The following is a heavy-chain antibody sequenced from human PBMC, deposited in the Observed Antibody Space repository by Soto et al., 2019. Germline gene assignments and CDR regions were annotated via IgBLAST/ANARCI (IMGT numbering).Heavy chain of an antibody. V-gene: IGHV1-18*04. CDR1: GYIFTGYG. J-gene: IGHJ6*02. Sequence: QAQVVQSGDEVKKPGASVKVSCKASGYIFTGYGISWVRQAPGQGLEWMGWISPYNGHTEFAQRLQGRLTLTTYTPRTTTCMGLINLRSDAAAVYDSARGGSGYHTWRGFAGTMDVWGQGTTVTVSS. CDR3: ARGGSGYHTWRGFAGTMDV. D-gene: IGHD3-22*01. CDR2: ISPYNGHT.